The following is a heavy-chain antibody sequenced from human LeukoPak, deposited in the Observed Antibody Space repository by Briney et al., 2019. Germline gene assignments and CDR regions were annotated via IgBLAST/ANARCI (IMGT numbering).Heavy chain of an antibody. CDR2: IIPIFDTA. J-gene: IGHJ1*01. Sequence: SVKVPCKASGGTFSNYAISWVRQAPGQGLEWMGAIIPIFDTANYAQKFQGRVTITADESTSTAYMELSSLRSEDTAVYYCARILSSSWYEYFHHWGQGTLVTVSS. V-gene: IGHV1-69*13. CDR1: GGTFSNYA. CDR3: ARILSSSWYEYFHH. D-gene: IGHD6-19*01.